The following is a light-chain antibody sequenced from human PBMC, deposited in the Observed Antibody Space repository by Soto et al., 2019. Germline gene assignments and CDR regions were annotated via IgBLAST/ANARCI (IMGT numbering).Light chain of an antibody. J-gene: IGLJ2*01. CDR1: SSDVCDYKY. CDR3: SSYSSSGTLVV. CDR2: EVS. Sequence: QSALAQPASVSGTPGQSITISCTGTSSDVCDYKYVSWYQQHPGQAPKLMIYEVSIRPSGISDRFSGSKSGNTASLTISGLQTEDEADYYCSSYSSSGTLVVFGGGTKLTVI. V-gene: IGLV2-14*01.